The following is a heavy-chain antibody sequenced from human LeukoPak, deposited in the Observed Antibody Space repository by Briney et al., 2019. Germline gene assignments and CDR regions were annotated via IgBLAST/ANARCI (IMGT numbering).Heavy chain of an antibody. D-gene: IGHD6-19*01. V-gene: IGHV3-7*01. CDR2: IKQDGSEK. Sequence: PGGSLRLSCVASGFTFSSYWMSWVRQAPGKGLEWVANIKQDGSEKYYVDSVKGRFTISRDNAKNSLYLQMNSLRAEDTAVYYCAREGKQWLPRGHQGNWFDPWGQGTLVTVSS. CDR3: AREGKQWLPRGHQGNWFDP. J-gene: IGHJ5*02. CDR1: GFTFSSYW.